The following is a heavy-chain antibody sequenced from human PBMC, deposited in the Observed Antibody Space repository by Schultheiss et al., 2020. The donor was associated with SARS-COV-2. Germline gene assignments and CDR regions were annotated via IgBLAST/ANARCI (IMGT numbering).Heavy chain of an antibody. D-gene: IGHD6-13*01. Sequence: GGSLRLSCAASGFTFSSYAMHWVRQAPGKGLEWVAVISYDGSNKYYADSVKGRFTISRDNSKNTLYLQMNSLRAEDTAVYYCARVRPSGYSSSWDAFDIWGQGTMVNVSS. CDR3: ARVRPSGYSSSWDAFDI. V-gene: IGHV3-30*04. CDR2: ISYDGSNK. CDR1: GFTFSSYA. J-gene: IGHJ3*02.